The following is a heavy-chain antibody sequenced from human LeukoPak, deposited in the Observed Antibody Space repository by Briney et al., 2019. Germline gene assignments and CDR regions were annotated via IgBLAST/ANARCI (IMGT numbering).Heavy chain of an antibody. D-gene: IGHD2-2*02. V-gene: IGHV1-2*02. CDR2: INPNSGGT. Sequence: ASVKVSCKASGYTFTGYYMHWVRQAPGQGLEWMGWINPNSGGTNYAQKFQGRVTMTRDTSISTAYMELSRLRSDDTAVYYCARDIVVVPAAIGGLRYFDWSPGDWGQGTLVTVSS. J-gene: IGHJ4*02. CDR1: GYTFTGYY. CDR3: ARDIVVVPAAIGGLRYFDWSPGD.